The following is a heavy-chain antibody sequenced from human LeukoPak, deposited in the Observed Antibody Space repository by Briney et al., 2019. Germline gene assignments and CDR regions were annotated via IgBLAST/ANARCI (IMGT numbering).Heavy chain of an antibody. CDR3: ARGTYCSGGSCYSADY. Sequence: SVKVSCKASGGTFSSYAISWVRQAPGQGLEWMGGIIPIFGTANYAQKFQGRVTIITDESTSTAYMELSSLRSEDTAVYYCARGTYCSGGSCYSADYWGQGTLVTVSS. V-gene: IGHV1-69*05. CDR2: IIPIFGTA. CDR1: GGTFSSYA. D-gene: IGHD2-15*01. J-gene: IGHJ4*02.